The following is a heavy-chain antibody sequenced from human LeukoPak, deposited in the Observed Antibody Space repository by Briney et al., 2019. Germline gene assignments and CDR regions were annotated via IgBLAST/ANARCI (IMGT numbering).Heavy chain of an antibody. J-gene: IGHJ4*02. CDR3: ARDGPWFGEFYDY. D-gene: IGHD3-10*01. Sequence: PGGSLRLSCAASGFTFSSYEMNWVRQAPGKGLEWVSYISSSGSTKYYADSVKGRFTISRDNAKNSLYLQMNSLKAEDTAVYYCARDGPWFGEFYDYWGQGTLVTVSS. V-gene: IGHV3-48*03. CDR1: GFTFSSYE. CDR2: ISSSGSTK.